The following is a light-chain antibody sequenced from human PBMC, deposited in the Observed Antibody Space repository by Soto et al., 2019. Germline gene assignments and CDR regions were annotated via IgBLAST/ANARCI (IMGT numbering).Light chain of an antibody. CDR1: SSNIGAGYD. V-gene: IGLV1-40*01. CDR3: QSYDSSLSGPL. CDR2: GNS. Sequence: QSVLTQPPSVPGAPGQRVTISCTGSSSNIGAGYDVHWYQQLPGTAPKLLIYGNSNRPSGVPDRFSGSKSGTSASLAITGLQAEDEADYYCQSYDSSLSGPLFGGGTKVTVL. J-gene: IGLJ2*01.